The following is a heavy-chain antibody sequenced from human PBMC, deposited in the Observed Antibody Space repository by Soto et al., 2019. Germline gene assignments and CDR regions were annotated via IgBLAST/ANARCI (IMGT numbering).Heavy chain of an antibody. J-gene: IGHJ4*02. CDR3: AREPSSSWFNY. V-gene: IGHV3-66*01. CDR1: GFIVSTNY. D-gene: IGHD6-13*01. CDR2: IYSGGST. Sequence: EVQLVESGGGLVQPGGSLRLSCAASGFIVSTNYMGWARQAPGKGLEWVSVIYSGGSTYYTDSVRGRFTISRDNSKNTLYLQMNSLRAEDTSVYYCAREPSSSWFNYWGQGTLVTVSS.